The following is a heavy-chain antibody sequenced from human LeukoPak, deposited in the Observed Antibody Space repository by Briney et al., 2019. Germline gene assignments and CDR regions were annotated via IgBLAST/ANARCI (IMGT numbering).Heavy chain of an antibody. Sequence: GGSLRLSCAASGFTFSSYSMNWVRQAPGKGLEWVSSISSSSSYIYYADSVKGRFTISRDNAKNSLYLQMSSLRGEDTAVYYCARDPQRGGDFDYWGQGILVTVSS. CDR2: ISSSSSYI. CDR3: ARDPQRGGDFDY. CDR1: GFTFSSYS. D-gene: IGHD3-10*01. J-gene: IGHJ4*02. V-gene: IGHV3-21*01.